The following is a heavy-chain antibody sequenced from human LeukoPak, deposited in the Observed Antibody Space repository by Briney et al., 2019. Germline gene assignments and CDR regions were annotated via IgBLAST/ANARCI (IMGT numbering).Heavy chain of an antibody. Sequence: GASVKVSCKASGYTFISYYIHWVRQAPGQGLEWMGLINPSSGNTPYAQQFQGRVTMTRDTSTSTVYMELSSIASGNTAVYYGAKYSLIGTTPFDYWGQGTLVTVPS. CDR1: GYTFISYY. CDR3: AKYSLIGTTPFDY. V-gene: IGHV1-46*01. CDR2: INPSSGNT. J-gene: IGHJ4*02. D-gene: IGHD1-20*01.